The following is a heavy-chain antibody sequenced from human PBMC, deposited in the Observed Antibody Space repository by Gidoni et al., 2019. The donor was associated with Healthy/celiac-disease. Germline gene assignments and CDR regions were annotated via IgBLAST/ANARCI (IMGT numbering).Heavy chain of an antibody. D-gene: IGHD3-10*01. V-gene: IGHV3-33*01. CDR1: GFTFSSYG. CDR2: IWYDGSNK. CDR3: ARDLGSGSSFDY. Sequence: QVQLVASGGGVVQPGRSLRLSCAASGFTFSSYGMHWVRQAPGKGLEWVAVIWYDGSNKYYADSVKGRFTISRDNSKNTLYLQMNSLRAEDTAVYYCARDLGSGSSFDYWGQGTLVTVSS. J-gene: IGHJ4*02.